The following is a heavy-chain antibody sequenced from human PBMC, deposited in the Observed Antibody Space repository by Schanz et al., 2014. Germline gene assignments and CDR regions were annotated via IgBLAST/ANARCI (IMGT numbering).Heavy chain of an antibody. CDR3: ARDQYYFGSGNPFDI. Sequence: QGQLVESGGGVVQPGRSLRLSCAASGFTLSSYGMHWVRQAPGKGLEWLAVIWFDGTNKYNADSVNGRFTISRDTSKNTLYLLLNSLRAEDTAVYYCARDQYYFGSGNPFDIWGQGTMVTVSS. D-gene: IGHD3-10*01. CDR2: IWFDGTNK. CDR1: GFTLSSYG. V-gene: IGHV3-33*08. J-gene: IGHJ3*02.